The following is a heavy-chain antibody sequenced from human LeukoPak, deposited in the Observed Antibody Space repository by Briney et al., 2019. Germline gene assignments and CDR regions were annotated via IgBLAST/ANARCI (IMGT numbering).Heavy chain of an antibody. CDR3: ARARYCSSTSCYDY. J-gene: IGHJ4*02. Sequence: ASVKVSCKASGYTFTGYYMHWVRQAPGQGLEWMGWINPNSGGTNYAQKFRGRVTMTRDTSISTAYMELSRLRSDDTAVYYCARARYCSSTSCYDYWGQGTLVTVSS. V-gene: IGHV1-2*02. CDR1: GYTFTGYY. D-gene: IGHD2-2*01. CDR2: INPNSGGT.